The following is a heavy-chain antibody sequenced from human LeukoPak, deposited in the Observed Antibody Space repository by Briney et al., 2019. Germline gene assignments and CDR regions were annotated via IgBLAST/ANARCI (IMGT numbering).Heavy chain of an antibody. V-gene: IGHV1-8*01. CDR3: ARVLNAEYFQH. CDR2: MNPNSGNT. J-gene: IGHJ1*01. D-gene: IGHD3-10*01. CDR1: GYTFTSYD. Sequence: GASVKVSCKASGYTFTSYDINRVRQAPGQGLEWMGWMNPNSGNTGYPQKFQGRVTMTRNTSKSTAYMELSSLRSEDTAVYYCARVLNAEYFQHWRGGTVVSVSS.